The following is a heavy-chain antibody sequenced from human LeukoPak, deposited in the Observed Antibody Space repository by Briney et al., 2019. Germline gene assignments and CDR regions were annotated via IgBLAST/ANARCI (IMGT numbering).Heavy chain of an antibody. CDR2: ISGSGGST. J-gene: IGHJ6*02. CDR3: ATHDYGEFYYYYYGMDV. CDR1: GFTFSSYA. V-gene: IGHV3-23*01. Sequence: GGSLRLSCAASGFTFSSYAMSWVRQAPGKGLEWVSGISGSGGSTYYADSVKGRFTISRDNSKNTLYLQMNSLRAEDTAVYYCATHDYGEFYYYYYGMDVWGQGTTVTVSS. D-gene: IGHD4-17*01.